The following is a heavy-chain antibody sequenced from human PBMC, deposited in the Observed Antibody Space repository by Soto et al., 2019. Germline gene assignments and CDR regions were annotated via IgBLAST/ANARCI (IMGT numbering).Heavy chain of an antibody. D-gene: IGHD3-3*01. CDR3: ARGTYYDFWSGGGRGMDV. CDR1: GYTFTGYY. Sequence: VASVKVSCKASGYTFTGYYMHWVRQAPGQGLEWMGWINPNSGGTNYAQKFQGWVTMTRDTSISTAYMELSRLRSDDTAVYYCARGTYYDFWSGGGRGMDVWGQGTTVTVSS. J-gene: IGHJ6*02. CDR2: INPNSGGT. V-gene: IGHV1-2*04.